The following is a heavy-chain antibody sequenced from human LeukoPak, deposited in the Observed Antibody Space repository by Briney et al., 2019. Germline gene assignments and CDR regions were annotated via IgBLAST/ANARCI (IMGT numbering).Heavy chain of an antibody. D-gene: IGHD3-10*01. V-gene: IGHV5-51*01. CDR2: IYPGDSDT. Sequence: GESLKISCKGSGYSFTSYWIGWVRQMPGKGLEWMGIIYPGDSDTRYSPSFQGQVTISADKSTSTAYLQWSSLKASDTAMYYCARRFGFGESWEKFDYWGQGTLVTVSS. CDR1: GYSFTSYW. CDR3: ARRFGFGESWEKFDY. J-gene: IGHJ4*02.